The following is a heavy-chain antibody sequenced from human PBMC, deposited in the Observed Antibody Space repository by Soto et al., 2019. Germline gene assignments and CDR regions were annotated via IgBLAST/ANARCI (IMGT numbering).Heavy chain of an antibody. CDR2: ISAHNGNT. CDR1: GYAFTTYG. CDR3: ARGRYGDS. J-gene: IGHJ4*02. D-gene: IGHD1-26*01. Sequence: QVHLVQSGAEVKKPGASVKVSCQGSGYAFTTYGITWVRQAPGQGLEWMGWISAHNGNTNYAQELQGRVTVTRDTSTSTTFMELRSLRYDATAVYSCARGRYGDSWGQGALVTVSS. V-gene: IGHV1-18*01.